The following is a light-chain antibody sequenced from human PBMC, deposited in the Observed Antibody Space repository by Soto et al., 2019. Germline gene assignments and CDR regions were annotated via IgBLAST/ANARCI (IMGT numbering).Light chain of an antibody. V-gene: IGKV2-28*01. Sequence: DIVMTQSPLFLPVTPGEPASISCRSSQSLLHSNGYNYLDWYLQKPGQSPQLLIYLGSNRASGVPDRFSGSGACTDFTLKISRVEAADVGVYYCMQALQTPPTFGQGTKVEIK. CDR3: MQALQTPPT. CDR2: LGS. CDR1: QSLLHSNGYNY. J-gene: IGKJ1*01.